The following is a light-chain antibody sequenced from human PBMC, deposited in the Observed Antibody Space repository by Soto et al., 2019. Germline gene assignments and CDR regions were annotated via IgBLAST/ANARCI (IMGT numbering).Light chain of an antibody. V-gene: IGKV3-15*01. J-gene: IGKJ5*01. Sequence: EILMTQSRTTLSVSAGWRSTLACRASQNIISNLAWYQQKPGQAPRILIYGASTRATGIPARFSGSWSGTEFTLTISSLQSEDFEMYYCQQYNNWPITFGQGTRLEIK. CDR1: QNIISN. CDR3: QQYNNWPIT. CDR2: GAS.